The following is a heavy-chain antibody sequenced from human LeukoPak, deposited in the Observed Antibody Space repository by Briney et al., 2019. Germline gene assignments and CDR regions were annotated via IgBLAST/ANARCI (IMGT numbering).Heavy chain of an antibody. J-gene: IGHJ4*02. V-gene: IGHV3-23*01. CDR1: GFTFSSHA. CDR2: ISGSGGST. D-gene: IGHD6-13*01. CDR3: AKGTYSSSWYYFDY. Sequence: GGSLRLSCAASGFTFSSHAMSWVRQAPGKGLEWVSAISGSGGSTYYADSVKGRFTISRDNSKNTLYLQMNSLRAEDTAVYYCAKGTYSSSWYYFDYWGQGTLVTVSS.